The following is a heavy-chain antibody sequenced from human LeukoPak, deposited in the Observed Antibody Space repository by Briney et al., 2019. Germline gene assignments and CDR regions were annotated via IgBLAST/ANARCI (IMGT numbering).Heavy chain of an antibody. CDR2: INPNSGGT. J-gene: IGHJ6*03. V-gene: IGHV1-2*02. D-gene: IGHD6-13*01. CDR3: ARGATAGRFSLRPTGAYYMDV. CDR1: GYTFTSYG. Sequence: ASVKVSCKASGYTFTSYGISWVRQAPGQGLEWMGWINPNSGGTNYAQKFQGRVTMTRDTSINTAYIELSSLRFDDTAVYYCARGATAGRFSLRPTGAYYMDVWGKGTTVTVSS.